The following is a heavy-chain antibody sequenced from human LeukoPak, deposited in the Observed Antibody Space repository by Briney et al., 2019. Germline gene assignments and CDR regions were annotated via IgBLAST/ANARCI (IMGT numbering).Heavy chain of an antibody. CDR2: INPNSGGT. J-gene: IGHJ4*02. V-gene: IGHV1-2*02. CDR1: GYTFTAYY. CDR3: ARDAGGTGLLRFLEWSLSYYFDY. Sequence: ASVKVSCKATGYTFTAYYMQWVRQAPGQGLEWMGWINPNSGGTNYAQKFQGRVTMTRDTSISTAYMELSRLRSDDTAVYYCARDAGGTGLLRFLEWSLSYYFDYWGQGTLVTVSS. D-gene: IGHD3-3*01.